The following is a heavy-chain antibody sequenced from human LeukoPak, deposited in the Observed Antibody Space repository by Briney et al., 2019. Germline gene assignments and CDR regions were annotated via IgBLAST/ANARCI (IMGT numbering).Heavy chain of an antibody. CDR1: GGSISSGGYY. J-gene: IGHJ5*02. D-gene: IGHD6-13*01. CDR2: IYYSGIT. CDR3: ARVSYRSSWDNWFDP. Sequence: SETLSLTCTVSGGSISSGGYYWSWIRQHPGKGLEWIGYIYYSGITYYNPSLKSRVTISVDTSKNQFSLKLNPVSAADTAVYYCARVSYRSSWDNWFDPWGQGTLVTVSS. V-gene: IGHV4-31*03.